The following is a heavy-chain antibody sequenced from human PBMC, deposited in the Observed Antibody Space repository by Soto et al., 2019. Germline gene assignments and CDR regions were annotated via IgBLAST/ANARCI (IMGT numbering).Heavy chain of an antibody. J-gene: IGHJ6*02. V-gene: IGHV1-8*02. Sequence: GASVKVSCKASGYTFTSYYMHWVRQAPGQGLEWMGRMNPNSGNTGYAQKFQGRVTMTRNTSISTAYMELSSLRSEDTAVYYCARGRNGMDVWGQGTTVTVSS. CDR3: ARGRNGMDV. CDR2: MNPNSGNT. CDR1: GYTFTSYY.